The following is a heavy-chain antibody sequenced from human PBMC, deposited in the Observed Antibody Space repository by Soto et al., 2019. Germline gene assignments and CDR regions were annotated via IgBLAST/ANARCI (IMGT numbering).Heavy chain of an antibody. Sequence: GASVKVSCKASGGTFSSYAISWVRQAPGQGLEWMGGIIPIFGTANYAQKFQGRVTITADESTSTAYMELSSLRAEDTAVYYCASSRVYDSSGYYHYYYGMDVWGQGTTVTSP. CDR1: GGTFSSYA. CDR2: IIPIFGTA. CDR3: ASSRVYDSSGYYHYYYGMDV. D-gene: IGHD3-22*01. V-gene: IGHV1-69*13. J-gene: IGHJ6*02.